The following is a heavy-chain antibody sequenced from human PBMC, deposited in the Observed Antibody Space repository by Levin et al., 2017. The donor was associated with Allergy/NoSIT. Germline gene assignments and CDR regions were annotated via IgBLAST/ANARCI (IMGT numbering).Heavy chain of an antibody. V-gene: IGHV4-34*01. CDR1: GGSFSGYY. Sequence: SETLSLTCAVYGGSFSGYYWSWIRQPPGKGLEWIGEINHSGSTNYNPSLKSRVTISVDTSKNQFSLKLSSVTAADTAVYYCARGPRYYYGSGSYDYWGQGTLVTVSS. D-gene: IGHD3-10*01. J-gene: IGHJ4*02. CDR2: INHSGST. CDR3: ARGPRYYYGSGSYDY.